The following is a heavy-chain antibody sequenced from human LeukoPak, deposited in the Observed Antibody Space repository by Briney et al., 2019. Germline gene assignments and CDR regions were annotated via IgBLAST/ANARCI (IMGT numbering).Heavy chain of an antibody. D-gene: IGHD3-9*01. V-gene: IGHV3-21*01. CDR3: ARVAPGPLRYFDWLLSGAFDI. CDR2: ISSSSSYI. Sequence: GGSLRLSCAASGFTFSSYSVNWVRQAPGKGLEWVSSISSSSSYIYYADSVKGRFTISRDNAKNSLYLQMNSLRAEDTAVYYCARVAPGPLRYFDWLLSGAFDIWGQGTMVTVSS. J-gene: IGHJ3*02. CDR1: GFTFSSYS.